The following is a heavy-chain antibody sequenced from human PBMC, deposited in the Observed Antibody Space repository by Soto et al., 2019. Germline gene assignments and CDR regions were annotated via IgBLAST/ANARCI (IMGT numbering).Heavy chain of an antibody. CDR1: GFTFSSYA. Sequence: GGSLRLSCAASGFTFSSYAMSWVRQAPGKGLEWVSAISGSGGSTYYADSVKGRFTISRDNSKNTLYLQMNSLRAEDTAVYYCAKVAYYDFWSGYYGRGGYWGQGTLVTVS. CDR2: ISGSGGST. J-gene: IGHJ4*02. CDR3: AKVAYYDFWSGYYGRGGY. V-gene: IGHV3-23*01. D-gene: IGHD3-3*01.